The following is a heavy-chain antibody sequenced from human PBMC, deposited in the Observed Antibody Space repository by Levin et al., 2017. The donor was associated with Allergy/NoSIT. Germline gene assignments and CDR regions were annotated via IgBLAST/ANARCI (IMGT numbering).Heavy chain of an antibody. CDR3: ASTQNYYGHHWAWFDP. V-gene: IGHV5-10-1*01. D-gene: IGHD3-10*01. Sequence: GESLKISCKGSGYSFTSYWISWVRQMPGKGLEWMGRIDPSDSYTNYSPSFQGHVTISADKSISTAYLQWSSLKASDTAMYYCASTQNYYGHHWAWFDPWGQGTLVTVSS. J-gene: IGHJ5*02. CDR2: IDPSDSYT. CDR1: GYSFTSYW.